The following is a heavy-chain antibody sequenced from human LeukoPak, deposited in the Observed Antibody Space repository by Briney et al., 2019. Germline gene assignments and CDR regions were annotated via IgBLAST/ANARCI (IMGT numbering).Heavy chain of an antibody. CDR3: ARRHYSGWYDYFDY. V-gene: IGHV4-39*07. CDR1: GGSISSSGYY. Sequence: SETLSLTCTVSGGSISSSGYYWGWIRQPPGKGLEWIGSIYYSGTTYYNPSLKSRVTISVDTSKNQFSLKLSSVTAADTAVYYCARRHYSGWYDYFDYWGQGTLVTVSS. J-gene: IGHJ4*02. D-gene: IGHD6-19*01. CDR2: IYYSGTT.